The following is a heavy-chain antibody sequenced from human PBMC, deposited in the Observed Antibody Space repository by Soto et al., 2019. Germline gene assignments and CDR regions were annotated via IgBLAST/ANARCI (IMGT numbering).Heavy chain of an antibody. V-gene: IGHV3-21*01. J-gene: IGHJ4*02. Sequence: EVQLVESGGGLVKPGGSLRLSCAASGFTFSSYSMNWVRQAPGKGLEWVSSISSSSSYIYCADSVKGRFTISRDNAKNSLYLQMNSLRAEDTAVYYCARSGYGSGSYVFDYWGQGTLVTVSS. CDR3: ARSGYGSGSYVFDY. D-gene: IGHD3-10*01. CDR2: ISSSSSYI. CDR1: GFTFSSYS.